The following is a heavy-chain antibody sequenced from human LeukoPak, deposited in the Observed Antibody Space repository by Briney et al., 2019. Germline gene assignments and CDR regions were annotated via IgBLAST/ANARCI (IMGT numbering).Heavy chain of an antibody. CDR3: ARDQRCGSGTYRYDF. V-gene: IGHV3-48*04. CDR2: IRSTSSTI. J-gene: IGHJ4*02. D-gene: IGHD3-10*01. CDR1: GFTLSSYS. Sequence: GGSLRLSCAASGFTLSSYSMNWVRQAPGKGLEWVSYIRSTSSTIYYADSVKGRFTISRDNAKNSLYLQMNNLRAEDTAVYYCARDQRCGSGTYRYDFWGRGTLVTVSS.